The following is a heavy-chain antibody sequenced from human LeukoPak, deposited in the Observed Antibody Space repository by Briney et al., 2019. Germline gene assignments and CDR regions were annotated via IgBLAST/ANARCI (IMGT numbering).Heavy chain of an antibody. CDR2: IYYIGST. V-gene: IGHV4-59*08. Sequence: PSETLSLTCTVSGDSINSYYWSWIRQPPGEGLEWIGYIYYIGSTNYNPSLKSRVTISVDTSKNQLSLKLTSVTAADTAVYYCARHARIAVAGLDYWGQGTLVTVSS. CDR3: ARHARIAVAGLDY. CDR1: GDSINSYY. J-gene: IGHJ4*02. D-gene: IGHD6-19*01.